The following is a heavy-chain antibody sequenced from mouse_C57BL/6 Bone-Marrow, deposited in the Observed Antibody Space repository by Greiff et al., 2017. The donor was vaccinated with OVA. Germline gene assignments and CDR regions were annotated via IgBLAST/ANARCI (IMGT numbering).Heavy chain of an antibody. CDR3: ARDRWLLTLYYFDY. D-gene: IGHD2-3*01. J-gene: IGHJ2*01. V-gene: IGHV5-2*03. Sequence: EVKLMESGGGLVQPGESLKLSCESNEYEFPSHDMSWVRKTPEKRLELVAAINSDGGSTYYPDTMERRFIISRDNTKKTLYLQMSHLKSEDTAMYYCARDRWLLTLYYFDYWGQGTTLTVSS. CDR1: EYEFPSHD. CDR2: INSDGGST.